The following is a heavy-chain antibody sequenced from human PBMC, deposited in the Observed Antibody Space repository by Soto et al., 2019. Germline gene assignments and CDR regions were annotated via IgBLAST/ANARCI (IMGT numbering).Heavy chain of an antibody. CDR3: ARGYWRFGESYYFDY. Sequence: EVQLVQSGGGLIQPGESLRLSCATSGFSVSGSYMSWVRQAPGMGLEWVSVILTGGTTYYSDAVEGRFNISRDTSQNTVHLQMNSLRGEDTATYYCARGYWRFGESYYFDYWGQGTLVTVSS. CDR1: GFSVSGSY. CDR2: ILTGGTT. D-gene: IGHD3-10*01. V-gene: IGHV3-53*01. J-gene: IGHJ4*02.